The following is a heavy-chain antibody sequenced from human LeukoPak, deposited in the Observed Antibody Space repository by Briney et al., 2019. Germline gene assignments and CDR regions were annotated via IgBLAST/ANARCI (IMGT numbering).Heavy chain of an antibody. J-gene: IGHJ4*02. D-gene: IGHD1-14*01. Sequence: GGSLRLSCAASGFTFSNAWMSWVRQAPGKGLEWVGRIKSKSDGSTTDYAAPVKGRFTISTDDSTHTLYLQMNSLKTEDTAVYYCTTRTRPTDLDYFRQGTLVTVSS. CDR2: IKSKSDGSTT. CDR1: GFTFSNAW. V-gene: IGHV3-15*01. CDR3: TTRTRPTDLDY.